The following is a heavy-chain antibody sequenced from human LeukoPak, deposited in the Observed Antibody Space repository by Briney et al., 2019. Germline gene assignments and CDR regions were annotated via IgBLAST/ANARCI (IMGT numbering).Heavy chain of an antibody. CDR2: IIPILGIA. CDR1: GYTFTSYG. J-gene: IGHJ1*01. V-gene: IGHV1-69*04. Sequence: SVKVSCKASGYTFTSYGISWVRQAPGQGLEWMGRIIPILGIANYAQKFQGRVTITADKSTSTAYMELNSLRVEDTAVYYCARANSGRYLHAEFQHWGQGTLVTVSS. D-gene: IGHD1-26*01. CDR3: ARANSGRYLHAEFQH.